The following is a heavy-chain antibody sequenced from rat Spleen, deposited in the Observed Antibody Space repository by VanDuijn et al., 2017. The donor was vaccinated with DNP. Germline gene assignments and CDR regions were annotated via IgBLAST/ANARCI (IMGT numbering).Heavy chain of an antibody. CDR1: GFTFSNYG. V-gene: IGHV5S13*01. J-gene: IGHJ2*01. Sequence: EVQLVESGGGLVQPGRSLKLSCAASGFTFSNYGMAWVRQASKKGLEWVATITASSGTTYYRDSVKGRFTISTDNAKNTLYLQMDSLRSEDTATYYCTTDNYSAPFDYWGQGVMVTVSS. CDR3: TTDNYSAPFDY. D-gene: IGHD1-8*01. CDR2: ITASSGTT.